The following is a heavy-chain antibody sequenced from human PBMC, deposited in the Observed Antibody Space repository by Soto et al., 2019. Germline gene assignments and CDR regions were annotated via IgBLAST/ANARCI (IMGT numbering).Heavy chain of an antibody. Sequence: GASVKVSCEASGGTFSSYAISWVRQAPGQGLEWMGGIIPIFGTANYAQKFQGRVTITADESTSTAYMELSSLRSEDTAVYYCARAYYDSSGYSDYYGMDVWGQGTTVTVSS. V-gene: IGHV1-69*13. CDR3: ARAYYDSSGYSDYYGMDV. CDR2: IIPIFGTA. J-gene: IGHJ6*02. CDR1: GGTFSSYA. D-gene: IGHD3-22*01.